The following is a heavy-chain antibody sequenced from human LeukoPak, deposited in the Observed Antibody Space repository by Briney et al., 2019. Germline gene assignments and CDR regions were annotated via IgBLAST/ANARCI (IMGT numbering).Heavy chain of an antibody. Sequence: ASVKVSCKASNYTFTSYGISWVRQAPGQGLEWMGWISAYNGNTNYAQKLQGRVTMTTDTSTSTAYMELRNLRSDDTAVYYCARGAFGSRMMTTVVTLPSAFDIWGQGTMVTVSS. V-gene: IGHV1-18*01. J-gene: IGHJ3*02. CDR2: ISAYNGNT. CDR3: ARGAFGSRMMTTVVTLPSAFDI. D-gene: IGHD4-23*01. CDR1: NYTFTSYG.